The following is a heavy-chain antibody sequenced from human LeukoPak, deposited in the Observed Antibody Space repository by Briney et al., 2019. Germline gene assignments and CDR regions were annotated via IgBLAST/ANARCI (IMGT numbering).Heavy chain of an antibody. Sequence: TGGSLRLSCAASGFTFSSYSMNWVRQAPGKGLEWVSSISSSSSYIYYADSVKGRFTISRDNAKNSLYLQMNSLRAEDTAVYYCARGGSYLSAFDIWGQGTMVTVSS. CDR1: GFTFSSYS. CDR3: ARGGSYLSAFDI. J-gene: IGHJ3*02. CDR2: ISSSSSYI. V-gene: IGHV3-21*04. D-gene: IGHD1-26*01.